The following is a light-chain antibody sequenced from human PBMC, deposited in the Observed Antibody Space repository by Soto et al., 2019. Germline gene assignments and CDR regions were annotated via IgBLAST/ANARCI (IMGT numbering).Light chain of an antibody. J-gene: IGLJ1*01. Sequence: LTPPASVSGSPGQSITISCTGTSSDVGGYNYVSWYQQHPGKAPKLMIYDVSNRPSGVSNRFSGSKSGNTASLTISGLQAEDEADYYCSSYTSSSTLYVFGTGTKVTVL. V-gene: IGLV2-14*01. CDR1: SSDVGGYNY. CDR3: SSYTSSSTLYV. CDR2: DVS.